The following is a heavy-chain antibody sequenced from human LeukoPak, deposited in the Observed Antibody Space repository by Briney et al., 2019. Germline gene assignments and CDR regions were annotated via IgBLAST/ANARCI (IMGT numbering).Heavy chain of an antibody. CDR2: IYYSGST. J-gene: IGHJ4*02. CDR1: GGSISGYY. V-gene: IGHV4-59*01. D-gene: IGHD2-15*01. CDR3: ARAGPGYCSGSSCFDY. Sequence: SETLSLTCTVSGGSISGYYWSWIRQPPGKGLEWIGYIYYSGSTNYNPSLKSRVTISLDTSKNQFSLKLSSVTAADTAVYYCARAGPGYCSGSSCFDYWRQGTLVTVSS.